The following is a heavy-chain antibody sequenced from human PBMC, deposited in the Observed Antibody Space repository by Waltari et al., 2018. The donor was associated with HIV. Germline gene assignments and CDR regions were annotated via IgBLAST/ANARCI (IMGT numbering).Heavy chain of an antibody. J-gene: IGHJ1*01. CDR3: ARGRGGYCTDGICSEYFQF. CDR2: INHSGNS. Sequence: QVQLQQWGAGLLKPSETLSLTCAVYGGSFSGYYWSWIRQPPGKGLEWIGEINHSGNSNYSPSLKSRLIMSVDTAKNQFSVNLTSVTAADTAVYYCARGRGGYCTDGICSEYFQFWGQGNLVTVSS. V-gene: IGHV4-34*01. CDR1: GGSFSGYY. D-gene: IGHD2-8*01.